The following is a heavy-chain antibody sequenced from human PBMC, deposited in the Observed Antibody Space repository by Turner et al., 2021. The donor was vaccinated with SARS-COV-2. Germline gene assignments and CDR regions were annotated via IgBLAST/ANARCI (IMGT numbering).Heavy chain of an antibody. CDR2: IIPIIGTA. Sequence: VQLVQSGAEVEEPGSSVKVSCKASGGTFSSYDISWVRQAPGQGLEWMGGIIPIIGTANYAQKFQGRVTITADESTSTAYMELSSLRSEDTAVYYCARVPQYCSSSSCPSNWFDPWGQGTLVTVSS. CDR1: GGTFSSYD. J-gene: IGHJ5*02. V-gene: IGHV1-69*01. D-gene: IGHD2-2*01. CDR3: ARVPQYCSSSSCPSNWFDP.